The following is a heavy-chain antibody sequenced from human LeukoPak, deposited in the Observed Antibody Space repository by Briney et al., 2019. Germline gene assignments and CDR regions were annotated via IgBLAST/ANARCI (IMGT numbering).Heavy chain of an antibody. Sequence: PGGSLRLSCAASGFTVSSNYMSWVRQAPGKGLEWVSVIYSGGSTYYADSVKGRFTISRDNSKNTLYLQMNSLRAEDTAVYYCARITGLWFGELLEDYWGQGTLVTVSS. CDR1: GFTVSSNY. D-gene: IGHD3-10*01. J-gene: IGHJ4*02. CDR3: ARITGLWFGELLEDY. CDR2: IYSGGST. V-gene: IGHV3-66*01.